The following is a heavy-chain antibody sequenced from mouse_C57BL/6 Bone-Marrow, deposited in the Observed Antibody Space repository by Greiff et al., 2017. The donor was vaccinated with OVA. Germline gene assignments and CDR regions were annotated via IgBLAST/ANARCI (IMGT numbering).Heavy chain of an antibody. CDR3: ARKRYTYFDV. D-gene: IGHD1-1*01. V-gene: IGHV1-80*01. Sequence: VQLQESGAELVKPGASVKISCKASGYAFSSYWMNWVKQRPGKGLEWIGQIYPGDGDPNYNGKFKGKATLTADKSSSTAYMQLSSLTSEDSAVYFCARKRYTYFDVWGTGTTVTVSS. J-gene: IGHJ1*03. CDR1: GYAFSSYW. CDR2: IYPGDGDP.